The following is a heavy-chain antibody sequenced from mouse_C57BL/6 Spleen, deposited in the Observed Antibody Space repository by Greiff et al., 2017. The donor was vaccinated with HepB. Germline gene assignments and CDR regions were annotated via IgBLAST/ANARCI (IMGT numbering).Heavy chain of an antibody. J-gene: IGHJ2*01. V-gene: IGHV1-26*01. CDR1: GYTFTDYY. CDR2: INPNNGGT. D-gene: IGHD3-1*01. CDR3: ARSGIPSFDY. Sequence: EVQLQQSGPELVKPGASVKISCKASGYTFTDYYMNWVKQSHGKSLEWIGDINPNNGGTSYNQKFKGKATLTVDKSSSTAYMELRSLTSEDSAVYYCARSGIPSFDYWGQGTTLTVSS.